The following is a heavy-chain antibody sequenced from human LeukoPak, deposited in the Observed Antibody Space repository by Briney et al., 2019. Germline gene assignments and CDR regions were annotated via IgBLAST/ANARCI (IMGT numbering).Heavy chain of an antibody. Sequence: PGGSLRLSCAASGFTFSDYYMSWIRQAPGKGLEWVSYISSSGSTIYYADSVKGRFTISRDNAKTSLYLQMNSLRAEDTAVYYCARARGSGRLGELSPYYFDYWGQGTLVTVSS. CDR2: ISSSGSTI. J-gene: IGHJ4*02. D-gene: IGHD3-16*02. CDR1: GFTFSDYY. V-gene: IGHV3-11*01. CDR3: ARARGSGRLGELSPYYFDY.